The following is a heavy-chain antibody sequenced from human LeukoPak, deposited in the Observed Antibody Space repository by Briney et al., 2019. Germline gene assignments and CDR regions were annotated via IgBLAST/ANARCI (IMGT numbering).Heavy chain of an antibody. J-gene: IGHJ4*02. CDR2: INHSGST. CDR1: GGSFSGYY. Sequence: SETLSLTCAVYGGSFSGYYWSWIRQPPGKGLEWIGEINHSGSTNYNPSLKSRVTISVDTSKNQFSLKLSSVTAADTAVHYCARSPISQGSSSSHYYFDYWGQGTLVTVSS. V-gene: IGHV4-34*01. CDR3: ARSPISQGSSSSHYYFDY. D-gene: IGHD6-6*01.